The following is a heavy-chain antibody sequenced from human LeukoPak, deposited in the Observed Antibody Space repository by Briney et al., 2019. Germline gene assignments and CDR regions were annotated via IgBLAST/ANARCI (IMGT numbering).Heavy chain of an antibody. CDR3: ARVRALYYYYGMDV. J-gene: IGHJ6*02. Sequence: ASVKVSCKASGYTFTSYYMHRVRQAPGQGLEWMGIINPGGGSTSYAQKFQGRVTMTRDTSTSTVYMELSSLRSEDTAVYHCARVRALYYYYGMDVWGQGTTVTVSS. V-gene: IGHV1-46*01. CDR1: GYTFTSYY. CDR2: INPGGGST.